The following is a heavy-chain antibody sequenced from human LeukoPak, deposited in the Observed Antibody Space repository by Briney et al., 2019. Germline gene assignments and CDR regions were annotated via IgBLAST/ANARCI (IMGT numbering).Heavy chain of an antibody. CDR3: ARDMVGADVGWFDF. CDR2: INPNSGGT. CDR1: GYTFTGYY. Sequence: ASVKVSCKASGYTFTGYYMHWVRQAPGQGLEWMGWINPNSGGTNYAQKFQGRVTMTRDTPISTAYMELSRLRSDDTAVYYCARDMVGADVGWFDFWGQGTLVTVSS. V-gene: IGHV1-2*02. D-gene: IGHD1-26*01. J-gene: IGHJ5*01.